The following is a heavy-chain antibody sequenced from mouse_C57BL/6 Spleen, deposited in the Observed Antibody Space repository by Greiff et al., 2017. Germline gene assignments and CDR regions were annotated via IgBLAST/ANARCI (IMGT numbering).Heavy chain of an antibody. CDR2: FYPGSGSI. Sequence: LVESGAELVKPGASVKLSCKASGYTFTEYTIHWVKQRSGQGLEWIGWFYPGSGSIKYNEKFKDKATLTADKSSSTVYMELIRLTSEDSAVYYCARRYDCGVAWFAYWGQGTLVTVSA. V-gene: IGHV1-62-2*01. J-gene: IGHJ3*01. CDR1: GYTFTEYT. CDR3: ARRYDCGVAWFAY.